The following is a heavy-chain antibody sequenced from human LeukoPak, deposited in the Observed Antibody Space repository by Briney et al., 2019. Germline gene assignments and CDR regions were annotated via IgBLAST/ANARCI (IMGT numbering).Heavy chain of an antibody. V-gene: IGHV4-4*02. CDR1: GGSISSTYW. D-gene: IGHD1-14*01. Sequence: KTSGTLSLTCDVSGGSISSTYWWTWVRQSPGKGLEWIGENYHSGITNYNPSLKSRVTISVDKPKNHFSLKLKSVTAADTAVYYCAREDPDRKIDYWGQGTLVTVSS. CDR3: AREDPDRKIDY. CDR2: NYHSGIT. J-gene: IGHJ4*02.